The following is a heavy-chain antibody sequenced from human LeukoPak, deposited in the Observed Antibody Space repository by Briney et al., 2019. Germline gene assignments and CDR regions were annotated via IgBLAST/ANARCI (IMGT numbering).Heavy chain of an antibody. Sequence: ASVKVSCKASGYTFTGYYMHWVRQAPGQGLEWMGWINPNSGGTNYAQKLQGRVTMTTDISTSTAYMELRSLRSDDTAVYYCARGHEGSTSKLYEFDYWGQGTLVTVSS. CDR1: GYTFTGYY. J-gene: IGHJ4*02. CDR3: ARGHEGSTSKLYEFDY. V-gene: IGHV1-2*02. CDR2: INPNSGGT. D-gene: IGHD2-2*01.